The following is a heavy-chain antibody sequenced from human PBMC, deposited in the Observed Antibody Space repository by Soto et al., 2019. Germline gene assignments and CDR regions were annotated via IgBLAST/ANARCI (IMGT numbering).Heavy chain of an antibody. CDR1: GGSISSSNW. V-gene: IGHV4-4*02. Sequence: QVQLQESGPGLVKPSGTLSLTCAVSGGSISSSNWWSWVRQPPGKGLEWIGEIYHSGSTNYNPSLKSXXTXSXXKSKNQFSLKLSSVTAADTAVYYCATLPTMIGPHYWGQGTLVTVSS. CDR3: ATLPTMIGPHY. D-gene: IGHD3-22*01. J-gene: IGHJ4*02. CDR2: IYHSGST.